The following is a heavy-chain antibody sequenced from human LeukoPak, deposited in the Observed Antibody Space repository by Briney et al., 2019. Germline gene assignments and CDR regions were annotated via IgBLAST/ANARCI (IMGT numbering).Heavy chain of an antibody. CDR2: IYSGGST. D-gene: IGHD3-22*01. V-gene: IGHV3-53*01. CDR3: ARDRNYYDSSGYPPGPPCDI. CDR1: GFTVSSNY. J-gene: IGHJ3*02. Sequence: GGSLRLSCAASGFTVSSNYMSWVRQAPGKGLEWVSVIYSGGSTYYADSVKGRFTISRDNSKNTLYLQMNSLRAEDTAVYYCARDRNYYDSSGYPPGPPCDIWGQGTMVTVSS.